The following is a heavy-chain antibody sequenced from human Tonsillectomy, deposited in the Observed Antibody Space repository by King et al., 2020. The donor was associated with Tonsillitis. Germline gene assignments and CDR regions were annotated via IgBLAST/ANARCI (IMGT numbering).Heavy chain of an antibody. V-gene: IGHV3-48*03. CDR2: ISSSGSTI. CDR1: GVTFSSYE. CDR3: ARDSRSLDAFDI. J-gene: IGHJ3*02. Sequence: VQLVESGGGLVKPGGSLRLSCTASGVTFSSYEINWVRQAPGQGLEWVSYISSSGSTIYYADSVKGRFTISRDNAKNSLYLQMNSLRAEDTAVYYCARDSRSLDAFDIWGQGTMVTVSS.